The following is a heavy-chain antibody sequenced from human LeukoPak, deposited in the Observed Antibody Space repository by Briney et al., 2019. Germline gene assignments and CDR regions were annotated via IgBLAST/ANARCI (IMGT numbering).Heavy chain of an antibody. CDR2: ISGSGTST. J-gene: IGHJ3*01. CDR1: GFTFGDYA. Sequence: GGSLRLSCTASGFTFGDYAMSWVRQAPGKGLEWVSAISGSGTSTYYADSVKGRFTSSRDNSKNTLHLQMNSLRAEDTAIYYCANEYSKGDVWGQGTTVTVSS. D-gene: IGHD4-11*01. CDR3: ANEYSKGDV. V-gene: IGHV3-23*01.